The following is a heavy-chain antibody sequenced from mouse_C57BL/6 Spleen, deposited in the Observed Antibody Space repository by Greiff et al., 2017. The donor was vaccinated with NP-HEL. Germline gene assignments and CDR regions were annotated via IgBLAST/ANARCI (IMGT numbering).Heavy chain of an antibody. V-gene: IGHV1-80*01. J-gene: IGHJ3*01. CDR1: GYAFSSYW. D-gene: IGHD2-5*01. CDR3: ARGAYYSNYYEAWFAY. Sequence: QVQLKESGAELVKPGASVKISCKASGYAFSSYWMNWVKQRPGTGLEWIGQIYPGDGDTNYNGKFKGKATLTADKSSSTAYMQLSSLTSEDSAVYFCARGAYYSNYYEAWFAYWGQGTLVTVSA. CDR2: IYPGDGDT.